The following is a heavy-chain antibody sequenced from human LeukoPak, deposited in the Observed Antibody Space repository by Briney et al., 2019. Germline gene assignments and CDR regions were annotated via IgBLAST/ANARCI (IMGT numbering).Heavy chain of an antibody. J-gene: IGHJ6*02. CDR1: GYTFTGYY. CDR3: ARGLSSSWYSYYYYYGMDV. CDR2: INPNSGGT. V-gene: IGHV1-2*04. Sequence: ASVKVSCKASGYTFTGYYMHWVRQAPGQGLEWMGWINPNSGGTNYAQKFQGWVTMTRDTSISTAYMELSSLRSEDTAVYYCARGLSSSWYSYYYYYGMDVWGQGTTVTVSS. D-gene: IGHD6-13*01.